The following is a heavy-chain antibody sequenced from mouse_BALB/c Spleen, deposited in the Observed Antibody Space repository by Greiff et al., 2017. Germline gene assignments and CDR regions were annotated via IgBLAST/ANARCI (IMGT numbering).Heavy chain of an antibody. CDR3: ARAGYYLYYFDY. D-gene: IGHD2-3*01. J-gene: IGHJ2*01. V-gene: IGHV2-9*02. CDR1: GFSLTSYG. Sequence: QVQLKESGPGLVAPSQSLSITCTVSGFSLTSYGVHWVRQPPGKGLEWLGVIWAGGSTNYNSALMSRLSISKDNSKSQVFLKMNSLQTDDTAMYYCARAGYYLYYFDYWGQGTTLTVPS. CDR2: IWAGGST.